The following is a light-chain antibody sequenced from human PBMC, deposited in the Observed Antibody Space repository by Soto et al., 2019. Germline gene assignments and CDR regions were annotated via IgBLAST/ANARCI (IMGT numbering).Light chain of an antibody. Sequence: QSALTQPASVSGSPGQSITISCTGSSSDVGSYNLVSWYQQYPGKAPKLMIFEGNKRPSGVSNRFSASKSGNTASLTISGLQDEDEADYYCWSYAGRRTFEVFGGGTQLTVL. CDR1: SSDVGSYNL. V-gene: IGLV2-23*03. J-gene: IGLJ2*01. CDR2: EGN. CDR3: WSYAGRRTFEV.